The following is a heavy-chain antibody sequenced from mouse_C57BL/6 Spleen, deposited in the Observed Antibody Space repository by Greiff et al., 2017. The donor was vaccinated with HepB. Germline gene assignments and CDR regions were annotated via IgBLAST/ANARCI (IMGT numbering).Heavy chain of an antibody. D-gene: IGHD2-5*01. Sequence: EVQRVESGGGLVKPGGSLKLSCAASGFTFSDYGMHWVRQAPEKGLEWVAYISSGSSTIYYADTVKGRFTISRDNAKNTLFLQMTSLRSEDTAVYYCASGLPTIVRGYAMDYWGQGTSVTVSS. V-gene: IGHV5-17*01. CDR3: ASGLPTIVRGYAMDY. CDR1: GFTFSDYG. J-gene: IGHJ4*01. CDR2: ISSGSSTI.